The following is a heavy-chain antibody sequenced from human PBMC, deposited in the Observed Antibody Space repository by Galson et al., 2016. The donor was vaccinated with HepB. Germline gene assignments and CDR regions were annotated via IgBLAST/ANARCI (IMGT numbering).Heavy chain of an antibody. CDR3: ARVVYGSGSYDRFYDY. D-gene: IGHD3-10*01. Sequence: SLRLSCAVFGFNLNSYSMNWVRQAPGKGLEWISYITSSSSLIFYADSVKGRFTISRDNARNSLYLQMNILRDEDTAVYYCARVVYGSGSYDRFYDYWGQGTLVTVSS. J-gene: IGHJ4*02. CDR2: ITSSSSLI. V-gene: IGHV3-48*02. CDR1: GFNLNSYS.